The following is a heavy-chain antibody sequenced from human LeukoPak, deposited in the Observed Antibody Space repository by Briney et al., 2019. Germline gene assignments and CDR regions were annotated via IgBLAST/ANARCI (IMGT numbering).Heavy chain of an antibody. CDR3: ARDVNPTRYSSSWLFDY. J-gene: IGHJ4*02. V-gene: IGHV1-46*01. CDR1: GYTFTSYY. CDR2: INPSGGST. D-gene: IGHD6-13*01. Sequence: ASVKVSCKASGYTFTSYYMHWVRQAPGQGLEWMGIINPSGGSTSYAQKLQGRVTMTRDTSTSTVYMELSSLRSEDTAVYYCARDVNPTRYSSSWLFDYWGQGTLVTVSS.